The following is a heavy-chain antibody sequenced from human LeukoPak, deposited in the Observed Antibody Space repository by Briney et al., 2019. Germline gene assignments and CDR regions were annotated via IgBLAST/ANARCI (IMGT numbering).Heavy chain of an antibody. D-gene: IGHD3-22*01. Sequence: SETLSLTCAVSGFSISFGYYWGWIRQSPGHGLEWIGSVYHSGITYYNPSLKSRVIVAVDTSKNQFSLNLTSVTAADTAVYYCARLHSMIVRGVNWFDPWGQGTLVTVSS. V-gene: IGHV4-38-2*01. CDR2: VYHSGIT. CDR3: ARLHSMIVRGVNWFDP. J-gene: IGHJ5*02. CDR1: GFSISFGYY.